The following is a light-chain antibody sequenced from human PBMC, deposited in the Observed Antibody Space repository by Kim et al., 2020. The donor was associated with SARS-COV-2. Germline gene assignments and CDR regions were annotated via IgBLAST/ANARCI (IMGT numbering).Light chain of an antibody. CDR1: APNTGSKP. V-gene: IGLV1-44*01. CDR3: AAWDDSLNGWV. J-gene: IGLJ3*02. CDR2: TNN. Sequence: GKRFTISGAGAAPNTGSKPVNWYQQFPGTAPKLLVPTNNQGPSGVSDRFSASKSGTSASLAISGLQAEDEADYHCAAWDDSLNGWVFGGGTQLTVL.